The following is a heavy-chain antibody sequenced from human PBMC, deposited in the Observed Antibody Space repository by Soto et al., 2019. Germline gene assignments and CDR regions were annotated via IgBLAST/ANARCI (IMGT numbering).Heavy chain of an antibody. Sequence: GGSLRLSCAASGFTFSSYSMNWVRQAPGKGLEWVSSISSSSSYIYYADSVKGRFTISRDNAKNSLYLQMNSLRAEDTAVYYCARENGYSGYDSRGYFDYWGQGTLVTVSS. CDR3: ARENGYSGYDSRGYFDY. V-gene: IGHV3-21*01. D-gene: IGHD5-12*01. J-gene: IGHJ4*02. CDR2: ISSSSSYI. CDR1: GFTFSSYS.